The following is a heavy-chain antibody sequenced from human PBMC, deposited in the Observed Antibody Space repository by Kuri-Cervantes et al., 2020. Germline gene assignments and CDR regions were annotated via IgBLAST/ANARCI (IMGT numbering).Heavy chain of an antibody. D-gene: IGHD4-17*01. J-gene: IGHJ4*02. V-gene: IGHV3-21*01. CDR2: ISSSSSYI. CDR3: ARDHATTVTTAAHFDY. CDR1: GFTFSDYS. Sequence: GESLKISCAASGFTFSDYSMNWVRQAPGKGLECLSSISSSSSYIYYADSVKGRCTISRDNAKNSLYLQMNSLSADDTAVYYCARDHATTVTTAAHFDYWGQGTLVTVSS.